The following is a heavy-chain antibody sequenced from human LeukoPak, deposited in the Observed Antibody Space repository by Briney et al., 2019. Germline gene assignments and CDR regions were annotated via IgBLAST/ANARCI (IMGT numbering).Heavy chain of an antibody. CDR1: GFTFSSYW. J-gene: IGHJ4*02. Sequence: GGSLRLSCAASGFTFSSYWMSWVRQAPGKGLEWVANIKQDGSEKYYVDSVKGRFTISRDNAKNSLYLQMNSLRAEDTAVYYCARDISLGSWYSPYFDYWGQGTLVTVSS. V-gene: IGHV3-7*01. CDR3: ARDISLGSWYSPYFDY. CDR2: IKQDGSEK. D-gene: IGHD6-13*01.